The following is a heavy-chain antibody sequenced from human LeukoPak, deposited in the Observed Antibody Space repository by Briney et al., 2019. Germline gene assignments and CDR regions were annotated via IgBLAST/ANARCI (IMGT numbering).Heavy chain of an antibody. D-gene: IGHD4-17*01. CDR1: GFTFSSYA. CDR2: ISSSSSTI. CDR3: ARGNENDYGDYGYFDY. J-gene: IGHJ4*02. Sequence: GGSLRLSCAASGFTFSSYAMSWVRQAPGKGLEWVSYISSSSSTIYYADSVKGRFTISRDNAKNSLYLQMNSLRAEDTAVYYCARGNENDYGDYGYFDYWGQGTLVTVSS. V-gene: IGHV3-48*04.